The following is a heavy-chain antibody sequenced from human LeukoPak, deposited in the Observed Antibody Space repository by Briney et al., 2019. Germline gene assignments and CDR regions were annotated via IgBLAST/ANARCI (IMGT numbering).Heavy chain of an antibody. CDR3: ARSAGSSSWYEGYYFDY. CDR2: IKQDGSEK. Sequence: GGSLRLTCAASGFTFSRYWMGWVRQAPGKGLEWVANIKQDGSEKYYVDSAKGRFTISRDNAKNSLYLQMNSLRAEDTAVYYCARSAGSSSWYEGYYFDYWGQGTLVTVSS. J-gene: IGHJ4*02. CDR1: GFTFSRYW. D-gene: IGHD6-13*01. V-gene: IGHV3-7*01.